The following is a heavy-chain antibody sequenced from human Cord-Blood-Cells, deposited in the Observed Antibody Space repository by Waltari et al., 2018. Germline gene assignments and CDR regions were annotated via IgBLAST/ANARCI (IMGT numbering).Heavy chain of an antibody. D-gene: IGHD3-22*01. J-gene: IGHJ5*02. CDR1: GRTFSSYA. CDR3: AREITMIVVVKRGWFDP. CDR2: IIPILGIA. V-gene: IGHV1-69*10. Sequence: QVQLVQSGAEVKKPGSSVKVSCKASGRTFSSYALSRVRQAPGQGLEWMGGIIPILGIANYAQKFQGRVTITADKSTSTAYMELSSLRSEDTAAYYCAREITMIVVVKRGWFDPWGQGTLVTVSS.